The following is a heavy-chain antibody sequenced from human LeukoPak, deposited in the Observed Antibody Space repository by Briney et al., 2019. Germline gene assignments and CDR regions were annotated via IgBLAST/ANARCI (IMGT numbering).Heavy chain of an antibody. CDR2: ISAYNGNT. CDR1: GYTFTSYA. J-gene: IGHJ4*02. V-gene: IGHV1-18*01. CDR3: ARDTWELLRPDY. Sequence: ASVKVSRKAAGYTFTSYAMHWVRQAPGQGLEWMGWISAYNGNTNYAQKVQGRVTMTTDTSTSTAYMELRSLTSDDAAVYYCARDTWELLRPDYWGQGTLVTVSS. D-gene: IGHD1-26*01.